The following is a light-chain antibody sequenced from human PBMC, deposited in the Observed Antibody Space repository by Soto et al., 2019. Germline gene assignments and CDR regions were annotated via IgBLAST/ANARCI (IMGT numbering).Light chain of an antibody. Sequence: SYELTQPPSVSVSPGQTAIITCSGNKLGNKNVCWYQQKTGQSPVLFIYQDYLRPSGVPERFSGSNSGNTATLTISGTQAMDDADYYCQAWDTGTVIFGGGTQLTVL. J-gene: IGLJ7*01. CDR1: KLGNKN. V-gene: IGLV3-1*01. CDR2: QDY. CDR3: QAWDTGTVI.